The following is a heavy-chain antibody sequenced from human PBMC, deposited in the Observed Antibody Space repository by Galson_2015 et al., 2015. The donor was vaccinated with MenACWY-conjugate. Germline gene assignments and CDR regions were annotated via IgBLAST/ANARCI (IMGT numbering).Heavy chain of an antibody. J-gene: IGHJ4*02. Sequence: LSLTCSVSGFSISSGFYWGWIRQSPGKGLEWIGTIDHRGYTYENPSLKSRITISVDTSRNQFSLRLTSMTAADTAVFYCARTGRMAVALSYFDSWGQGTLVTVSA. V-gene: IGHV4-38-2*01. CDR3: ARTGRMAVALSYFDS. CDR1: GFSISSGFY. CDR2: IDHRGYT. D-gene: IGHD6-19*01.